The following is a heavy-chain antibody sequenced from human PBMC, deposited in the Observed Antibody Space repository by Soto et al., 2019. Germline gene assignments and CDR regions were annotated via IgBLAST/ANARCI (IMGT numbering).Heavy chain of an antibody. Sequence: LRLSCAASGFTFSSYGMHWVRQAPGKGLEWVAVISYDGSNKYYADSVKGRFTISRDNSKNTLYLQMNSLRAEDTAVYYCAKLRDSGSVYYGMDVWGQGTTVTVSS. CDR1: GFTFSSYG. J-gene: IGHJ6*02. CDR2: ISYDGSNK. V-gene: IGHV3-30*18. D-gene: IGHD1-26*01. CDR3: AKLRDSGSVYYGMDV.